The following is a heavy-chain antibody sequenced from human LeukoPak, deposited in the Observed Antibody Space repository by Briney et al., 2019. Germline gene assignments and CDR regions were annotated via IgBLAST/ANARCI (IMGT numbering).Heavy chain of an antibody. Sequence: GGSLRLSCAASGFTFSSYAMHWVRQAPGKGLEWVAVIWSDGNNKYYADSVKGRFTISRDNSKNTLYLQMNSLRAEDTAVYYCARDMTYYYGMDVWGQGTTVIVSS. D-gene: IGHD3-16*01. V-gene: IGHV3-33*08. CDR1: GFTFSSYA. CDR2: IWSDGNNK. CDR3: ARDMTYYYGMDV. J-gene: IGHJ6*02.